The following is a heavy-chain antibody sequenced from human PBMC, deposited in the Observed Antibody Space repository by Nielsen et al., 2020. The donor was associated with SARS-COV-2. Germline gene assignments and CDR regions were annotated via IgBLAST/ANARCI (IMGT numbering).Heavy chain of an antibody. J-gene: IGHJ4*02. CDR3: AITPVDTAMVSDY. CDR1: GFTFSSYA. V-gene: IGHV3-30*04. CDR2: ISYDGSNK. Sequence: GESLKIFCAASGFTFSSYAMPWVRQAPGKGLEWVAVISYDGSNKYYADSVKGRFTISRDNSKNTLYLQMNSLRAEDTAVYYCAITPVDTAMVSDYWGQGTLVTVSS. D-gene: IGHD5-18*01.